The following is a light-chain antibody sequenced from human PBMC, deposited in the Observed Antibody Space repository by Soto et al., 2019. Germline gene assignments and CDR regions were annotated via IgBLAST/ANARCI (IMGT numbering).Light chain of an antibody. V-gene: IGKV1-39*01. CDR1: QRISTH. CDR2: AAY. CDR3: QQSYSTPRT. J-gene: IGKJ1*01. Sequence: DIQMPQSPSSLSASVGDRVTITCRASQRISTHLNWYQQKPGKAPNLLIYAAYNLQSGVPSRFSGSGSGTDFTLTISSLQPEDFATYYCQQSYSTPRTFGQRTKVDIK.